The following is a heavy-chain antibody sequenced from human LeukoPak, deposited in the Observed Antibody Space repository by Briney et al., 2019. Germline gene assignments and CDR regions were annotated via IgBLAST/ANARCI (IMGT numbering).Heavy chain of an antibody. CDR3: ARVIAGVNYGDPFDY. CDR2: IYYSGST. V-gene: IGHV4-59*08. J-gene: IGHJ4*02. CDR1: GGSISSYY. Sequence: SETLSLTCTVSGGSISSYYWSWIRQPPGKGLEWIGYIYYSGSTNYNPSLKSRVTISVDTSKNQFSLKLSSVTAADTAVYYCARVIAGVNYGDPFDYWGQGTLVTVSS. D-gene: IGHD4-17*01.